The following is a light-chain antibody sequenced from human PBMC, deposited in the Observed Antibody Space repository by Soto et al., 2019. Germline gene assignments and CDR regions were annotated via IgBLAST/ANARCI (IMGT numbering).Light chain of an antibody. J-gene: IGKJ2*01. Sequence: EIVLTQSPGTLSLSPGERATLSCRASQSVSSSYLAWYHQKPGQAPRVLIYAASSRATGIPDRFSGSGSGTEFTLTISRLEPEDFAVYFCQQYGNSPPNTFGQGTKVEIK. CDR3: QQYGNSPPNT. V-gene: IGKV3-20*01. CDR2: AAS. CDR1: QSVSSSY.